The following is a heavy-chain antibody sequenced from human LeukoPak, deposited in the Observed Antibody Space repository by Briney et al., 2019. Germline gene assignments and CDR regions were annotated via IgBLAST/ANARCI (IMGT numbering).Heavy chain of an antibody. D-gene: IGHD4-17*01. J-gene: IGHJ1*01. CDR1: GGSISSGDYY. V-gene: IGHV4-30-4*01. CDR3: AKGNDYGDYHSRMYFQH. Sequence: SETLSLTCTVSGGSISSGDYYWSWIRQPPGKGLEWIGYIYYSGSTYYNPSLKSRVTISVDTSKNQFSLKLSSVTAADTAVYYCAKGNDYGDYHSRMYFQHWGQGTLVTVSS. CDR2: IYYSGST.